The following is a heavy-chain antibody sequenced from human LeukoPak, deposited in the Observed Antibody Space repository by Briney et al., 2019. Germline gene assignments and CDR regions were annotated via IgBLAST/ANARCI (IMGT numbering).Heavy chain of an antibody. CDR1: GLTFSSYA. J-gene: IGHJ4*02. D-gene: IGHD1-1*01. V-gene: IGHV3-23*01. Sequence: PGGSLRLSCAASGLTFSSYAMSWVRQAPGKGLEWVSSFTSSGGSTNYADSVKGRFVISRDNSKNTLYLQMNSLRAEDTAVYYCAKDQVNSYYFDYWGQGTLVTVSS. CDR3: AKDQVNSYYFDY. CDR2: FTSSGGST.